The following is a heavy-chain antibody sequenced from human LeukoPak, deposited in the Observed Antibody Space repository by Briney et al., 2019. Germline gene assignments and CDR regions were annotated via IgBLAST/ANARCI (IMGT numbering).Heavy chain of an antibody. CDR2: ISYDGSNK. CDR1: GYTFSSYA. V-gene: IGHV3-30-3*01. CDR3: ARGPGQLWFFDY. J-gene: IGHJ4*02. D-gene: IGHD5-18*01. Sequence: GRSLRLSCAASGYTFSSYAMHRVRQAPGKGLEWVAVISYDGSNKYYADSVKGRFTISRDNSKNTLYLQMNSLRAEDTAVYYCARGPGQLWFFDYWGQGTLVTVSS.